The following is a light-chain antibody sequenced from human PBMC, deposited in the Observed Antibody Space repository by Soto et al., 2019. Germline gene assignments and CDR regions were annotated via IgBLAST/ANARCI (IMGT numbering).Light chain of an antibody. CDR3: QQYDSTPPT. CDR2: GAS. J-gene: IGKJ1*01. V-gene: IGKV3-20*01. Sequence: PGDRATLYCRASQSVNSNYLAWYLRKPGQAPRLLIYGASNRATDIPYRFSASGSGTDFTLTITRLEAEDFAMYYCQQYDSTPPTFGQGTKVEVK. CDR1: QSVNSNY.